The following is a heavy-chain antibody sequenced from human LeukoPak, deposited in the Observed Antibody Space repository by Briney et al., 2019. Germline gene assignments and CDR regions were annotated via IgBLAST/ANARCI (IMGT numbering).Heavy chain of an antibody. CDR2: INPNSGGT. Sequence: ASVKVSCKASGYTFTGYYMHWVRQAPGQGLEWMGWINPNSGGTNYAQKFQGRVTMTRDTSISTAYMELSRLRSDDTAVYYCARGAPLLWFGEPTRRSPMDVWGKGTTVTISS. CDR1: GYTFTGYY. D-gene: IGHD3-10*01. V-gene: IGHV1-2*02. J-gene: IGHJ6*04. CDR3: ARGAPLLWFGEPTRRSPMDV.